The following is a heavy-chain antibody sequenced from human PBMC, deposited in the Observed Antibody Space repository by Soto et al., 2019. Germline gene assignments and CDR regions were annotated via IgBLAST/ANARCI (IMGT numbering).Heavy chain of an antibody. J-gene: IGHJ6*02. CDR1: GCSISSGGYY. D-gene: IGHD6-19*01. CDR3: ERDHSSGWTLGYGMDV. CDR2: IYYSGST. Sequence: SETLSLTCTVSGCSISSGGYYWSWIRQHPGKGLEWIGYIYYSGSTYYNPSLKSRATISVDTSKNQFSLKLSSVTAADTAVYYCERDHSSGWTLGYGMDVWGQGTTVTVSS. V-gene: IGHV4-31*03.